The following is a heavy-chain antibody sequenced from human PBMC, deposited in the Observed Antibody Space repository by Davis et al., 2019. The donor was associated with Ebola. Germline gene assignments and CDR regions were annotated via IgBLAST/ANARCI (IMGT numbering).Heavy chain of an antibody. V-gene: IGHV4-59*08. CDR1: GGYISGYY. Sequence: SETLSLTCTVSGGYISGYYWSWIRQPPGKGLEWIGNLYHGGGTNYSPSLKSRLTISVDTSKNQFSLNLTSVTAADTTVYYCVRHGYTYGYVLYWGQGTLVTVSS. CDR2: LYHGGGT. CDR3: VRHGYTYGYVLY. J-gene: IGHJ4*02. D-gene: IGHD5-18*01.